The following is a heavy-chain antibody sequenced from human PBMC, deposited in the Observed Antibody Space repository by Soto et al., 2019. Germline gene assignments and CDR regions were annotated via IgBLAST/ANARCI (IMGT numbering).Heavy chain of an antibody. CDR2: VSHDGTLY. CDR3: VKDRSDTWSFDN. V-gene: IGHV3-30*18. CDR1: GFIYSSCA. J-gene: IGHJ4*02. D-gene: IGHD2-8*02. Sequence: QVQLVECGGGVGQPGRSLRLSCSASGFIYSSCAMHWVRQVPGKGLEWLAVVSHDGTLYPYADSVRGRFTISRDNSRKMLYLQMNSLRPDDTAVYYCVKDRSDTWSFDNWGQGTLVTVSS.